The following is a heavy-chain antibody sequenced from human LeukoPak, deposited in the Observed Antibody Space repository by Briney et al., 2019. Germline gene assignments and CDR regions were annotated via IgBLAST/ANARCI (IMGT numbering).Heavy chain of an antibody. V-gene: IGHV4-39*07. J-gene: IGHJ5*02. Sequence: SETLSLTCTVSGASISSYYWSWIRQPPGKGLEWIGSMYYSGSTYYNPSLKSRVTISVDTSRNQFSLNLSAVTAADTAVYYCARGFYDFWSGYSNWFDPWGQGTLVTVSS. CDR1: GASISSYY. D-gene: IGHD3-3*01. CDR3: ARGFYDFWSGYSNWFDP. CDR2: MYYSGST.